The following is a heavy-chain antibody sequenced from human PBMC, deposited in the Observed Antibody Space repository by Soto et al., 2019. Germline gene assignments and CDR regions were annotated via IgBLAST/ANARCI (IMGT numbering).Heavy chain of an antibody. D-gene: IGHD6-13*01. CDR3: ASPGIASQDRNYYYGMDV. J-gene: IGHJ6*02. CDR2: IDPSDSST. CDR1: GYSFTSYW. V-gene: IGHV5-10-1*01. Sequence: GESLKISCKGSGYSFTSYWISWVRQMPGKGLEWMGRIDPSDSSTNYSPSFQGHVTISADKSISTAYLQWSSLKASDTAMYYCASPGIASQDRNYYYGMDVWGQGTTVTVSS.